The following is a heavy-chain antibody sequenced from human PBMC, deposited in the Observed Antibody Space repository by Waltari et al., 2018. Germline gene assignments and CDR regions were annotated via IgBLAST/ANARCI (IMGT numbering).Heavy chain of an antibody. D-gene: IGHD6-6*01. J-gene: IGHJ4*02. Sequence: QVQLVESGGGVVQPGRSLRLSCAASGFTFSSYGMHWVRQAPGKGLEWVAVIAYEGSNKYYADSVKGRFTISRDNSKNTLYLQMNSLRAEDTAVYYCARVGVLGALAFLSSSSEGRDYWGQGTLVTVSS. CDR3: ARVGVLGALAFLSSSSEGRDY. CDR1: GFTFSSYG. CDR2: IAYEGSNK. V-gene: IGHV3-30*03.